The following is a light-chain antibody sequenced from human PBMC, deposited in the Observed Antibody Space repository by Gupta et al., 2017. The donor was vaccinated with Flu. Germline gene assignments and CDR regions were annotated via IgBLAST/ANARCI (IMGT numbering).Light chain of an antibody. J-gene: IGKJ4*01. Sequence: DIQTTQSPSSLSASVGDRVTITCRASQSISSYLNWYQQTPGKAPKFLIYSASNLQSGVSSRFSGSGSGTDFTLTISSLQPEDFATYYCQQSYTTPLTFGGGTKVEIK. V-gene: IGKV1-39*01. CDR2: SAS. CDR1: QSISSY. CDR3: QQSYTTPLT.